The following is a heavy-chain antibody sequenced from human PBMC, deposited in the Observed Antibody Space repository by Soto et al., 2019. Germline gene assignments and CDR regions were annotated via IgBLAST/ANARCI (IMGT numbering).Heavy chain of an antibody. V-gene: IGHV3-23*05. J-gene: IGHJ4*02. CDR1: GFPFSTSG. CDR3: SIARHCSSAACPAAE. Sequence: EVQLLESGGGLVQPGGSLILSCAASGFPFSTSGILWLRQPPGAGLEWVSAIGPTANTNSRDSVKGRFTISRDNSRNTVFLQMSALSPEDTARYYCSIARHCSSAACPAAEWGQGTLITVSS. CDR2: IGPTANT. D-gene: IGHD2-2*01.